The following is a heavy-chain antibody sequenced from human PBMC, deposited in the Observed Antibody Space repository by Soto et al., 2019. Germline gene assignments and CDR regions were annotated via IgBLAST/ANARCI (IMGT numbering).Heavy chain of an antibody. CDR1: GYSFTSYW. CDR3: AGHQSFGDGDYFSNYCGREV. D-gene: IGHD4-17*01. J-gene: IGHJ6*02. CDR2: IDPSDSYT. Sequence: GESLKISCKGSGYSFTSYWISWVRQMPGKGLEWMGRIDPSDSYTNYSPSFQGHVTISADKSISTAYLQWSSLKAPDTDMYYCAGHQSFGDGDYFSNYCGREVWRQGTTVSISS. V-gene: IGHV5-10-1*01.